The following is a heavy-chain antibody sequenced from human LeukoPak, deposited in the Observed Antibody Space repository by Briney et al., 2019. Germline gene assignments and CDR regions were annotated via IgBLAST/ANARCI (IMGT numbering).Heavy chain of an antibody. J-gene: IGHJ4*02. D-gene: IGHD3-10*01. CDR2: ISAYNGNT. V-gene: IGHV1-18*01. Sequence: ASVKVSCKASGYTFTSYGISWVRQAPEQGLEWMGWISAYNGNTNYAQKLQGRVTMTTDTSTSTAYMELRSLRSDDTAVYYCARELNGGDITMVRGVIDYWGQGTLVTVSS. CDR3: ARELNGGDITMVRGVIDY. CDR1: GYTFTSYG.